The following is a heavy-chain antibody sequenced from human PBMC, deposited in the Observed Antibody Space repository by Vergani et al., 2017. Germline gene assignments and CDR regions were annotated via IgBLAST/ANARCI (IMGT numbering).Heavy chain of an antibody. CDR1: GFTFSSYA. D-gene: IGHD3-3*01. CDR3: VKDRMTYYDFWSGYIGTADY. J-gene: IGHJ4*02. Sequence: EVQLVESGGGLVQPGGSLRLSCSASGFTFSSYAMHWVRQAPGKGLEYVSAISSNGGSTYYADSVKGRFTISRDNSKNTLYLQMSSLRAEDTAVYYCVKDRMTYYDFWSGYIGTADYWGQGTLVTVSS. CDR2: ISSNGGST. V-gene: IGHV3-64D*06.